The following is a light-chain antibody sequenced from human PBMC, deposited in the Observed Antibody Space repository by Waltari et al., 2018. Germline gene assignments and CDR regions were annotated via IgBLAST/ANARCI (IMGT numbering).Light chain of an antibody. CDR1: SADIGGYRD. J-gene: IGLJ1*01. Sequence: QSALPQPRSVSGSPGHPVTIPCNGPSADIGGYRDFSWYQQHPGKAPKPIIYDVYKRPSGVPDRFSGSKSGTTASLTISGLQADDEANYYCFSYAGSYTLGVFGVGTKVAVL. CDR2: DVY. V-gene: IGLV2-11*01. CDR3: FSYAGSYTLGV.